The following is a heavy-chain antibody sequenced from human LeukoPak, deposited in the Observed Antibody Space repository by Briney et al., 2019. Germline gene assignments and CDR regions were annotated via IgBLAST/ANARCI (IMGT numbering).Heavy chain of an antibody. CDR1: GFTFSSYE. V-gene: IGHV3-48*03. CDR3: GREGKAAADEKTSGMDA. D-gene: IGHD6-13*01. J-gene: IGHJ6*04. CDR2: TSSSGSTI. Sequence: GGSLRLSCAASGFTFSSYEMNWVRQAPGKGLEWVSYTSSSGSTIYYADSVKGRFTISRDNAKNSLYLQMNSLRAEDTAVYYWGREGKAAADEKTSGMDAWGKGTTVTVS.